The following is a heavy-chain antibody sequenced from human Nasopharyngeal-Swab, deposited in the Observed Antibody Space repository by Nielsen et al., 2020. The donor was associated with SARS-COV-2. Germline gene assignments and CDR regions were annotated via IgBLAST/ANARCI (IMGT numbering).Heavy chain of an antibody. V-gene: IGHV3-64D*06. D-gene: IGHD3-16*01. CDR3: VKDLRGRYGFES. CDR2: INDYEDRL. CDR1: GFTFSSYA. Sequence: GGSLRLSCAASGFTFSSYAMHWVRQAPGKGLEYVSTINDYEDRLYYADSVKGRFTISRDNSKNTLYLQMSSLRPEDTAVYWCVKDLRGRYGFESWGQGTMVTVSS. J-gene: IGHJ3*02.